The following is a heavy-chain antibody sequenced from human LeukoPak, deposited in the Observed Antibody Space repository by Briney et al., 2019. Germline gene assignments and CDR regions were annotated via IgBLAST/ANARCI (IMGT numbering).Heavy chain of an antibody. J-gene: IGHJ4*02. CDR3: ARDQCSGGSCYEAD. V-gene: IGHV1-69*06. CDR1: GGTFSSYA. CDR2: IIPIFGTA. Sequence: GASVKVSCKASGGTFSSYAISWVRQAPGKGLEWMGGIIPIFGTANYAQKFQGRVTITADKSTSTAYMELSSLRSEDTAVYYCARDQCSGGSCYEADWGQGTLVTVSS. D-gene: IGHD2-15*01.